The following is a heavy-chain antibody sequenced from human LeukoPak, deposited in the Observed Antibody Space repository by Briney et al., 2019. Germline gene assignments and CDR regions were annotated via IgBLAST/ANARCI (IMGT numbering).Heavy chain of an antibody. J-gene: IGHJ5*02. V-gene: IGHV3-30*18. D-gene: IGHD4-23*01. CDR2: ISYDGSNK. CDR1: GFTFSSYG. CDR3: AKSGGNPS. Sequence: GGSLRLSCAASGFTFSSYGMHWVRQAPGKGLEWVAVISYDGSNKYYADSVKGRFTISRDNSKNTLYLQMNSLRAEDTAVYYCAKSGGNPSWGQGALVTVSS.